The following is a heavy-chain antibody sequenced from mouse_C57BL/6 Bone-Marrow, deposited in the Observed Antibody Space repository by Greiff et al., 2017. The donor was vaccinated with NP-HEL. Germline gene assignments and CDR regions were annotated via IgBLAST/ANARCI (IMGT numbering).Heavy chain of an antibody. D-gene: IGHD2-1*01. CDR3: ARSSPYGNYVGFAY. CDR2: IYPGDGDT. J-gene: IGHJ3*01. V-gene: IGHV1-80*01. CDR1: GYAFSSYW. Sequence: VKLQESGAELVKPGASVKISCKASGYAFSSYWMNWVKQRPGKGLEWIGQIYPGDGDTNYNGKFKGKATLTADKSSSTAYMQLSSLTSEDSAVYFCARSSPYGNYVGFAYWGQGTLVTVSA.